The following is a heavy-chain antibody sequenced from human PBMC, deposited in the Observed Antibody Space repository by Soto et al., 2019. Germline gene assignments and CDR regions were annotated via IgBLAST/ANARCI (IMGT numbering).Heavy chain of an antibody. CDR2: IDPGDSSA. D-gene: IGHD2-2*01. Sequence: SLKISCHGSGYTFFSFWIVWVRQVPGKGLEWVGRIDPGDSSATYSPTFQGHVTISADRSTRSAYLQWRSLRASDTAIYFCARRYCSRADCYSDSWGQGSLVTVSS. J-gene: IGHJ4*02. CDR1: GYTFFSFW. CDR3: ARRYCSRADCYSDS. V-gene: IGHV5-10-1*01.